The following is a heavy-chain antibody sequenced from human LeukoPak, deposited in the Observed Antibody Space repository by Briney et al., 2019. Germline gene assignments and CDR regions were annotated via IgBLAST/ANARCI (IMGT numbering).Heavy chain of an antibody. D-gene: IGHD3-3*01. CDR2: IYYSGST. CDR1: GGSISSYY. Sequence: SETLSLTCTVSGGSISSYYWSWIRQPPGKGLEWIGYIYYSGSTNYNPSLKSRVTISVDTSKNQFSLKLSSVTAADTAVYYCARGNTIFGVVTPYYYYGMDVWGRGTTVTVSS. J-gene: IGHJ6*02. CDR3: ARGNTIFGVVTPYYYYGMDV. V-gene: IGHV4-59*12.